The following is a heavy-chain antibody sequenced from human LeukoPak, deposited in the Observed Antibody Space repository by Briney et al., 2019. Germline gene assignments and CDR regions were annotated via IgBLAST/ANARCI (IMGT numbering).Heavy chain of an antibody. J-gene: IGHJ4*02. V-gene: IGHV3-21*01. CDR2: ISSGGSYI. CDR1: GFTFDDYS. CDR3: AREESVYKWLAQYYFDY. D-gene: IGHD6-19*01. Sequence: PGGSLRLSCAASGFTFDDYSMHWVRQAPGKGLQWVSSISSGGSYIYYADSLKGRFTISRDNAKNSLYLQMNSLRDEDTAVYYCAREESVYKWLAQYYFDYWGQGTLVTVSS.